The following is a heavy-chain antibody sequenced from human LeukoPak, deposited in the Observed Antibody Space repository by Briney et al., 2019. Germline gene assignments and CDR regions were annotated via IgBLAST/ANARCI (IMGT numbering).Heavy chain of an antibody. CDR1: GFTFSDHY. CDR3: ARYHADSVAGFDP. D-gene: IGHD2-2*01. V-gene: IGHV3-66*01. J-gene: IGHJ5*02. Sequence: PGGSLRLSCAASGFTFSDHYMAWVRQAPGKGLEWVSVIYTGGSTHYADSVKDRFTISRDNSKSTLYLQMNSLTVEGTAVYYCARYHADSVAGFDPWGQGTQVTVSS. CDR2: IYTGGST.